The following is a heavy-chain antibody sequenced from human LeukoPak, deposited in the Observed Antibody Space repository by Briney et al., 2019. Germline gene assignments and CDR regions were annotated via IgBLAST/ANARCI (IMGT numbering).Heavy chain of an antibody. V-gene: IGHV3-23*01. CDR1: GFTFSSYA. CDR3: AKDPPSGIAAAGTSDWFDP. J-gene: IGHJ5*02. D-gene: IGHD6-13*01. CDR2: ISGSGGST. Sequence: GGSLRLSCAASGFTFSSYAMSWVRQAPGKGLEWVSAISGSGGSTYYADSVKGRFTISRDNSKNTLYLQMNSLRAEDTAVYYCAKDPPSGIAAAGTSDWFDPWGQGTLVTVSS.